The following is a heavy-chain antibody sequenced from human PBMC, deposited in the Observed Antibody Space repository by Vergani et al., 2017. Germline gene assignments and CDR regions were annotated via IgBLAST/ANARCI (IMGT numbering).Heavy chain of an antibody. CDR1: GGSISSHY. V-gene: IGHV4-59*11. D-gene: IGHD5-12*01. Sequence: QVQLQQWGAGLLKPSETLSLTCTVSGGSISSHYWSWIRQPPGKGLEWIGYIYYSGSTNYNPSLKSRVTISVDTSKNQFSLKLSSVTAADTAVYYCARGKDAHGWDIFYYYYYMDVWGKGTTVTVSS. J-gene: IGHJ6*03. CDR3: ARGKDAHGWDIFYYYYYMDV. CDR2: IYYSGST.